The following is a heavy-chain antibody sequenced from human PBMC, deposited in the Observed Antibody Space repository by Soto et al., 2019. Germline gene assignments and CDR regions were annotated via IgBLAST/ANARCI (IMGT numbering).Heavy chain of an antibody. CDR3: AKGSTYSFYFDH. V-gene: IGHV3-23*01. CDR2: IIGNSGTT. Sequence: PRLSCVASGFSFSSYDMSWVRQAPGKGLEWVSFIIGNSGTTYYADSVKGRFTISRDNSKNTLYLQMSRLGAEDTAAYYCAKGSTYSFYFDHWGQGTLVTVSS. J-gene: IGHJ4*01. D-gene: IGHD5-18*01. CDR1: GFSFSSYD.